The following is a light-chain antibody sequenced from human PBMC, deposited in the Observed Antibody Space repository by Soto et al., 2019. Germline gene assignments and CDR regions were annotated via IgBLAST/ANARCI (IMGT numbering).Light chain of an antibody. CDR1: QGLVYSDVETY. J-gene: IGKJ5*01. CDR2: EVS. Sequence: EIVLTQSPLSLSVTPGQPASISCKSSQGLVYSDVETYLYWYLLKSGQPPQLLISEVSNLFSGGSDRFSGSGSGTDFTLKISRVDVEDVGVYYCMQSIQLPLTFGQGTRLEIK. V-gene: IGKV2D-29*01. CDR3: MQSIQLPLT.